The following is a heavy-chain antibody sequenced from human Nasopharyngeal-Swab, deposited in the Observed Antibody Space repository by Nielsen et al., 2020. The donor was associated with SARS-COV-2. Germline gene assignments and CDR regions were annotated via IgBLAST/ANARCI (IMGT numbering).Heavy chain of an antibody. D-gene: IGHD3-22*01. J-gene: IGHJ4*02. V-gene: IGHV3-30*03. Sequence: GESLKISCAASRFTFSSYGMHWVRQAPGKGLEWVAVISYDGSNKYYADSVKGRFTISRDNSKNTLYLQMNSLRAEDTAVYYCARDFGAYYDSTAKVYWGQGTLVTVSS. CDR3: ARDFGAYYDSTAKVY. CDR1: RFTFSSYG. CDR2: ISYDGSNK.